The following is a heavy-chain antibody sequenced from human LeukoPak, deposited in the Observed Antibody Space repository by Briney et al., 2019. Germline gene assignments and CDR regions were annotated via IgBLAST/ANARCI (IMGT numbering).Heavy chain of an antibody. V-gene: IGHV3-43D*04. CDR3: AKDLDSSSSPGGFDY. J-gene: IGHJ4*02. CDR2: ISWDGGST. Sequence: PGGSLRLSCAASGFTFDGYAMHWVRQAPGKGLELVSLISWDGGSTYYADSVKGRFTISRDNSKNPLYLQMNSLRAEDTALYYCAKDLDSSSSPGGFDYWGQGTLVTVSS. D-gene: IGHD6-6*01. CDR1: GFTFDGYA.